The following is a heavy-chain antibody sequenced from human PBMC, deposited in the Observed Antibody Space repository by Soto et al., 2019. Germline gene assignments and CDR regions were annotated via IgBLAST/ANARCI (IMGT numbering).Heavy chain of an antibody. CDR3: ARDSFPLLSVAGTDFDY. J-gene: IGHJ4*02. CDR2: ISGKNGNT. CDR1: GYTFTSYG. Sequence: ASVKVSCKASGYTFTSYGISWVRQAPGQGLEWMGWISGKNGNTNYAQKLQGRVTMTTDTFTSTTYMELRSLRSDDTAVYYCARDSFPLLSVAGTDFDYWGQGTLVTVS. D-gene: IGHD6-19*01. V-gene: IGHV1-18*01.